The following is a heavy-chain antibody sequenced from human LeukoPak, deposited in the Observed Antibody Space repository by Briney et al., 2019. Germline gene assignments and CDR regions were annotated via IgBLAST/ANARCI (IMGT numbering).Heavy chain of an antibody. V-gene: IGHV4-34*01. CDR1: GGSFSGYY. Sequence: SETLSLTCAVYGGSFSGYYWSWIRQPPGKGLEWIGEINHSGSTNYNPSLKSRVTISVDTSKNQFSLKLGSVTAADTAVYYCARADTYYDFWSGYWGGYYFDYWGQGTLVTVSS. D-gene: IGHD3-3*01. CDR2: INHSGST. CDR3: ARADTYYDFWSGYWGGYYFDY. J-gene: IGHJ4*02.